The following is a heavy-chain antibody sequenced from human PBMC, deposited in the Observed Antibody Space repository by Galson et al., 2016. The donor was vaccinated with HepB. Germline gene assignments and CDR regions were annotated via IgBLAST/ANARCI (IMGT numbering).Heavy chain of an antibody. CDR3: ARDGGGSLHH. CDR2: ISYDGNNK. Sequence: LRLSCAASGFTFRRYAMHWVRQAPDKGREWVAVISYDGNNKYYADSVKGRFTISKDNSKNTVYVQMNSLRGEDTALYYCARDGGGSLHHWGQGTLVTVSS. CDR1: GFTFRRYA. V-gene: IGHV3-30-3*01. J-gene: IGHJ5*02. D-gene: IGHD2-15*01.